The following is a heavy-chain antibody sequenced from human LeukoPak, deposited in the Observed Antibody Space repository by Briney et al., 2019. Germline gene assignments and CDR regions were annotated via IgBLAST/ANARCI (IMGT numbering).Heavy chain of an antibody. J-gene: IGHJ4*02. D-gene: IGHD5-24*01. Sequence: ASVKVSCKTSGYIFTPHHIHWMRQAPGQGLELLGWVSAANNPEYSQKFQGRVVITRDASATTSYLELNSLRSEGTAVYYCAMSVEMPPIPSFDYWGQGTLVTLSS. CDR3: AMSVEMPPIPSFDY. V-gene: IGHV1-3*01. CDR1: GYIFTPHH. CDR2: VSAANNP.